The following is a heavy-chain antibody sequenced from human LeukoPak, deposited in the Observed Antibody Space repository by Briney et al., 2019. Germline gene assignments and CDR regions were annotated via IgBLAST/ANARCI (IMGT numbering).Heavy chain of an antibody. CDR3: ARKENVYYYFDY. V-gene: IGHV4-59*12. D-gene: IGHD3-10*01. J-gene: IGHJ4*02. Sequence: KPSETLSLTCTVSGVSISSYYWSWIRQPPGKGLEWIGYIYYSGSTNYNPSLKSRVTISVDTSKNQFSLKLSSVTAVDTAVYYCARKENVYYYFDYWGQGTLVTVSS. CDR2: IYYSGST. CDR1: GVSISSYY.